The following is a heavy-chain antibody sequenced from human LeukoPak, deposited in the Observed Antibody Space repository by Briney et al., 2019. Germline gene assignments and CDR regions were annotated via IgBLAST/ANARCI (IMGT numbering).Heavy chain of an antibody. V-gene: IGHV1-69*01. J-gene: IGHJ4*02. CDR2: TTPVFGTA. D-gene: IGHD6-13*01. CDR1: GRSFSSYA. CDR3: ARGSASIWPVDI. Sequence: SVRVSCKASGRSFSSYAISWVRQAPGRGLEWMGGTTPVFGTAKYAQRFQGRVTISADDSTSTAYLEVTKVTSEDTAVYYCARGSASIWPVDIWGQGTLITVSS.